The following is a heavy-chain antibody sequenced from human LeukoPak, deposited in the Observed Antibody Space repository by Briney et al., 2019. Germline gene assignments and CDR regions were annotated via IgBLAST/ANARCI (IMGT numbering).Heavy chain of an antibody. CDR1: GYSFTSYW. J-gene: IGHJ4*02. Sequence: ESLKISCKGSGYSFTSYWIGWVRRMPGKGLGWMGIIFPGDSDTRYSPSFQGQVTISADKSISTAYLQWSSLKASDTAMYYCARVDTAMECPGYWGQGTLVTVSS. CDR2: IFPGDSDT. D-gene: IGHD5-18*01. V-gene: IGHV5-51*01. CDR3: ARVDTAMECPGY.